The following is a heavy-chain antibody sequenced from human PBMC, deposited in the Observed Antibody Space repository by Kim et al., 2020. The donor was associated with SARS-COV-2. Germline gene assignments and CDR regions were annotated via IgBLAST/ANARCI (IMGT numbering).Heavy chain of an antibody. J-gene: IGHJ4*02. CDR3: ASQLYGDYVFDY. D-gene: IGHD4-17*01. V-gene: IGHV4-39*01. Sequence: YYNPYLKSRVTISVDTSKNQFSLELCSVTAADTAVYYCASQLYGDYVFDYWGQGTLGTVSS.